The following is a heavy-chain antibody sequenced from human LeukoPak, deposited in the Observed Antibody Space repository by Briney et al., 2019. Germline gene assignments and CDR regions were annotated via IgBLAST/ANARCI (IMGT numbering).Heavy chain of an antibody. CDR2: IYYSGST. CDR1: GGSISSGGYY. V-gene: IGHV4-31*03. CDR3: ARDMTDRWFDP. J-gene: IGHJ5*02. D-gene: IGHD1-14*01. Sequence: PSETLSLTCTVSGGSISSGGYYWSWIRQHPGKGLEWIGYIYYSGSTHYNPPLKSRVTISVDTSKNQFSLKLSSVTAADTTVYYCARDMTDRWFDPWGQGTLVTVFS.